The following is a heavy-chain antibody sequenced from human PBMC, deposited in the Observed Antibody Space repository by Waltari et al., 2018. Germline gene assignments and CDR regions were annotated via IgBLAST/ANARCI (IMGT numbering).Heavy chain of an antibody. CDR2: IHYSGST. Sequence: QVQLHQWGAGQLKPSETLSLTCAVSGESFLGYFWSGVRQSPGKGLEWLGSIHYSGSTNYNPPLGSRLSLSVDTTKKQFSLKLTSVTAADAALYFCARYGEVPASYFFDHWGQGTLVTVSS. D-gene: IGHD2-21*01. V-gene: IGHV4-34*01. CDR3: ARYGEVPASYFFDH. J-gene: IGHJ4*01. CDR1: GESFLGYF.